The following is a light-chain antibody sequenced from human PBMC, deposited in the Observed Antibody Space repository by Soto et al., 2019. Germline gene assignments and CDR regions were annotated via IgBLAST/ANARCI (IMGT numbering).Light chain of an antibody. V-gene: IGKV1-39*01. Sequence: DIQMTQSPSSLSASVGDRVTITCRASQSIDSFLNWYQHKPGKAPELLISAASNLQSGVPSRFIGSGSGTDFTLTISSLQPEDFATYYCQQTYNTPPCTFGQGTKLEIK. CDR2: AAS. J-gene: IGKJ2*02. CDR1: QSIDSF. CDR3: QQTYNTPPCT.